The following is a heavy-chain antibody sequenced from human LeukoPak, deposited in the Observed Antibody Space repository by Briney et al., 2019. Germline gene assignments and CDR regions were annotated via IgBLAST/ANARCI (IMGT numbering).Heavy chain of an antibody. CDR3: ARVGGGYYDSNYDY. Sequence: GGSLRLSCAASGFTFNNYNINWVRQAPGKGLEGVSHISSGSTTIFYADSVKGRFTISRDNAKNSLYLQMNSLRAEDTAVYYCARVGGGYYDSNYDYWGQGTLVTVSS. J-gene: IGHJ4*02. D-gene: IGHD3-22*01. CDR1: GFTFNNYN. V-gene: IGHV3-48*04. CDR2: ISSGSTTI.